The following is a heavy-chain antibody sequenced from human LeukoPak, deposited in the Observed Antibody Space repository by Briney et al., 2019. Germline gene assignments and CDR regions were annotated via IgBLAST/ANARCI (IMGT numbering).Heavy chain of an antibody. CDR3: ARSDYSTSLWDY. D-gene: IGHD6-13*01. CDR2: ISANSGGT. CDR1: GYSFSGYY. Sequence: ASVKVSCKASGYSFSGYYLHWVRQAPGQGLEWMGWISANSGGTNYAQRFQGRVTMTRDTSINTAYMELSRLRSDDTAMYYCARSDYSTSLWDYLGQGTLVTVSS. V-gene: IGHV1-2*02. J-gene: IGHJ4*02.